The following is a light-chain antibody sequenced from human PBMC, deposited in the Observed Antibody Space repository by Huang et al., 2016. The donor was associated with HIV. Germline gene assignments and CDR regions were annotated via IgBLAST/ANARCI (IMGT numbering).Light chain of an antibody. V-gene: IGKV3-20*01. CDR1: QSVNGNY. J-gene: IGKJ1*01. CDR3: HQYGSSPET. CDR2: GAS. Sequence: DIALAQSPGTLSLSPGDRATLSCRASQSVNGNYLAWYQHKFGQPPRLLIYGASRRATGGPDRFNGSGSGTDFLLSVNRLEPEDVAVYYCHQYGSSPETFGQGTKVQI.